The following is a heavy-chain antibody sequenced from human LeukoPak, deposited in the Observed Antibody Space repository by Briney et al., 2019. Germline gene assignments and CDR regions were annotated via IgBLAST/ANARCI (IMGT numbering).Heavy chain of an antibody. CDR3: ARGDSSGWSIPFDY. V-gene: IGHV1-69*13. CDR2: IIPIFGTA. D-gene: IGHD6-19*01. CDR1: GYTFTSYD. J-gene: IGHJ4*02. Sequence: ASVKVSCKASGYTFTSYDINWVRQATGQGLEWMGWIIPIFGTANYAQKFQGRVTITADESTSTAYMELSSLRSEDTAVYYCARGDSSGWSIPFDYWGQGTLVTVSS.